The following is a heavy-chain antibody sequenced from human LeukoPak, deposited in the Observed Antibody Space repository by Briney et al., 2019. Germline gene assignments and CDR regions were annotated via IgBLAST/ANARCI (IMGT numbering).Heavy chain of an antibody. V-gene: IGHV5-51*01. CDR3: ARSLHVDTAMITGGAPLDY. D-gene: IGHD5-18*01. Sequence: GESLKISCKGSGYSFTSYWIGWVRQMPGKGLEWMGIIYPGDSDTRYSPSFQGQVTISADKSISTAYLQWSSLKASDTAMYYCARSLHVDTAMITGGAPLDYWGQGTLVTVSS. CDR1: GYSFTSYW. CDR2: IYPGDSDT. J-gene: IGHJ4*02.